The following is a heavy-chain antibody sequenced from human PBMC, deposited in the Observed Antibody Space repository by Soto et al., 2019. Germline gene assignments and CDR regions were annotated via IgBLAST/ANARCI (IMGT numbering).Heavy chain of an antibody. V-gene: IGHV4-4*02. CDR3: ARHTVGVVIGGGNWFDP. J-gene: IGHJ5*02. Sequence: QVQLQESGPGLVKPSGTLSLTCAVSSGSISSSNWWSWVRQPPGKGLEWIGEIYHSGSTNYNPSLKSRVTISVDKAKNQFSLKLSSVTAADTAVYYCARHTVGVVIGGGNWFDPWGQGTLVTVSS. CDR2: IYHSGST. D-gene: IGHD3-3*01. CDR1: SGSISSSNW.